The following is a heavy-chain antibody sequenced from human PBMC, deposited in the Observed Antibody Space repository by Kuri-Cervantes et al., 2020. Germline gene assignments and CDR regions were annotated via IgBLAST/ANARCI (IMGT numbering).Heavy chain of an antibody. V-gene: IGHV1-2*02. J-gene: IGHJ4*02. D-gene: IGHD2-21*01. CDR2: INPNSGGT. CDR3: ATYFVGVGGRGN. Sequence: ASVKVSCKASGYTFTGYYMHWVRQAPGQGLEWMGWINPNSGGTNYAQKFQGRVTMTRDTSISTAYMELGRLRSDDTAVYYCATYFVGVGGRGNWGQGILVTVSS. CDR1: GYTFTGYY.